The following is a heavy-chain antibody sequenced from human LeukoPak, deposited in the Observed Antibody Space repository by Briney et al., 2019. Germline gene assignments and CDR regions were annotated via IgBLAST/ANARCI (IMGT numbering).Heavy chain of an antibody. CDR1: GYSISSGYY. CDR2: IYHSGST. CDR3: ARQTGSGLFILP. J-gene: IGHJ4*02. D-gene: IGHD3/OR15-3a*01. Sequence: PSETLSLTCTVSGYSISSGYYWGWIRQPPGKGLEWIGSIYHSGSTFYNPSLKSRVTISVDTSKNQFSLRLTSVTAADTAVYYCARQTGSGLFILPGGQGTLVTVSS. V-gene: IGHV4-38-2*02.